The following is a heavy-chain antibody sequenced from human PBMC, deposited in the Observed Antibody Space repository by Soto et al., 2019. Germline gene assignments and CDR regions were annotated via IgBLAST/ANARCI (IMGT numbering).Heavy chain of an antibody. CDR3: ASLYSNYDWYFDL. V-gene: IGHV4-34*01. CDR2: INHSGST. CDR1: GGSFSGYY. Sequence: PSDTLSLSCAVYGGSFSGYYWSWIRQPPGKGLEWIGEINHSGSTNYNSSLKSRVTISVDTSKNQFSLKLSSVTAADTAVYYCASLYSNYDWYFDLWGRGTLVTVSS. D-gene: IGHD4-4*01. J-gene: IGHJ2*01.